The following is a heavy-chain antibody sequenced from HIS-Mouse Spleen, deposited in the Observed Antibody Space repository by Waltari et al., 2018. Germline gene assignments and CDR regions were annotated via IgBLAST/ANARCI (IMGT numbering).Heavy chain of an antibody. V-gene: IGHV4-39*07. CDR2: IYYSGGT. Sequence: QLQLQESGPGLVKPSESLSLTCTVSGGSISSSSYYWGWIRQPPGKGLEWIGSIYYSGGTYYNPSLQSRVTISVDTSKNQFSLKLSSVTAADTAVYYCAREIPYSSSWYYYYYGMDVWGQGTTVTVSS. CDR1: GGSISSSSYY. J-gene: IGHJ6*02. D-gene: IGHD6-13*01. CDR3: AREIPYSSSWYYYYYGMDV.